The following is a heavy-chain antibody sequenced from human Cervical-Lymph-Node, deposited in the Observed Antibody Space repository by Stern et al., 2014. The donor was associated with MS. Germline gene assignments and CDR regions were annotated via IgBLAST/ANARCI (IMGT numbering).Heavy chain of an antibody. V-gene: IGHV1-2*02. CDR1: GYTFTDFH. D-gene: IGHD3/OR15-3a*01. CDR2: INRNSGGT. Sequence: QVQLVESETEVKKPGASVKVSCQASGYTFTDFHMHWVRQAPGQGLELMGWINRNSGGTTYAQKFQGRVALTRDTSVTTAYMELHSLRADDPAVYYCARLSSVDDGYSQNFDFWGQGTLVTVSS. CDR3: ARLSSVDDGYSQNFDF. J-gene: IGHJ4*02.